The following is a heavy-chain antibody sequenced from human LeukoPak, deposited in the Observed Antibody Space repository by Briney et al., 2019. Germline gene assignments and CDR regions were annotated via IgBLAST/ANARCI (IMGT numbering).Heavy chain of an antibody. J-gene: IGHJ4*02. CDR3: ARETPNCGGDCFDY. D-gene: IGHD2-21*02. CDR2: ISDSGRNNI. Sequence: GGSLRLSCAASGCTLSNHEINWVRQAPGKGLEWVSYISDSGRNNIYYADSVKGRFTLSRDNAKNSLYLQMNSLRAEDTAIYYCARETPNCGGDCFDYWGRGTLVTVSS. V-gene: IGHV3-48*03. CDR1: GCTLSNHE.